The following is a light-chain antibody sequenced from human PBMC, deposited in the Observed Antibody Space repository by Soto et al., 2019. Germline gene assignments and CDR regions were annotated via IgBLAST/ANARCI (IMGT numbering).Light chain of an antibody. CDR1: QSVSSTY. V-gene: IGKV3-20*01. CDR2: GAY. Sequence: EIVLTQSTGTLSLSPGERATISCRASQSVSSTYLPWYQQKPAQAPRLLMFGAYSRATGIPDRFSGSASGTGFTLSISRLEPEDVAVYDGQQYGSSGLFTFGPGTKVDTK. J-gene: IGKJ3*01. CDR3: QQYGSSGLFT.